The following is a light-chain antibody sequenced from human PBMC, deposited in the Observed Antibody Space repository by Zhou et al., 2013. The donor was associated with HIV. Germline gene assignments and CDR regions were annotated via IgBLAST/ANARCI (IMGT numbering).Light chain of an antibody. J-gene: IGKJ2*01. CDR3: QQSYSVPPT. CDR2: KAS. Sequence: DIQLTQSPSSLSASVGDRVTITCRPSQSINAYLNWYQQKPGKAPTLLIYKASNLQNGVPSRFSGSGSGADFTLTINSLQPEDFATYFCQQSYSVPPTFGQGTKLEI. V-gene: IGKV1-39*01. CDR1: QSINAY.